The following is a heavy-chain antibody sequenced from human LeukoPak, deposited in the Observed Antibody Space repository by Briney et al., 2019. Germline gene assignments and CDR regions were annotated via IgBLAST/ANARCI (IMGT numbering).Heavy chain of an antibody. V-gene: IGHV3-11*01. J-gene: IGHJ4*02. D-gene: IGHD4-17*01. CDR3: ATTVTTTYPFDY. CDR1: GVAFRDYY. Sequence: GGSLRLSCAASGVAFRDYYMSWIRQAPGKGLEWVSYISTSVNTIYYADSVKGRFTVSRDNAKNSLYLQMNSLRAEDTAVCYCATTVTTTYPFDYWGQGTLVTVSS. CDR2: ISTSVNTI.